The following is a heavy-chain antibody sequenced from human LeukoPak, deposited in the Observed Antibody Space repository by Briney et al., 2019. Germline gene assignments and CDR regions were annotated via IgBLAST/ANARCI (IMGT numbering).Heavy chain of an antibody. CDR3: AKGPYSSGWYNNWFDP. J-gene: IGHJ5*02. CDR2: ISGSGGST. D-gene: IGHD6-19*01. V-gene: IGHV3-23*01. Sequence: GGSLRLSCAASGFTFSSYAMSWVRQAPGKGLEWVSAISGSGGSTYYADSVKGRFTISRDNSKNTLYLQMNSLRAEDTAVYYCAKGPYSSGWYNNWFDPWGQGTLVTVSS. CDR1: GFTFSSYA.